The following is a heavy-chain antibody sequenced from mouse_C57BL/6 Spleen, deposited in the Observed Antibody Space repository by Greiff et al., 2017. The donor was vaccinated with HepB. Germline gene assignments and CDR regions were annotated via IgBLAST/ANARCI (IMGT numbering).Heavy chain of an antibody. Sequence: VQLQQPGAELVMPGASVKLSCKASGYTFTSYWMHWVKQRPGQGLEWIGEIDPSDSYTNYNQKFKGKSTLTVDKSSSTAYMQLSSLTSEDSAVYYCARSDYYGSRDYFDYWGQGTTLTVSS. J-gene: IGHJ2*01. CDR2: IDPSDSYT. CDR3: ARSDYYGSRDYFDY. V-gene: IGHV1-69*01. D-gene: IGHD1-1*01. CDR1: GYTFTSYW.